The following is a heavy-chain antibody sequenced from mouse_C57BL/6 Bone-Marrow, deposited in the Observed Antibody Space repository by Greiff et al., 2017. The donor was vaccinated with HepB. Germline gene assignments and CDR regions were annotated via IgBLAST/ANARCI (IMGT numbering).Heavy chain of an antibody. V-gene: IGHV1-82*01. CDR2: IYPGDGDT. CDR3: ARSGSKSWFAY. CDR1: GYAFSSSW. Sequence: QVQLQQSGPELVKPGASVKISCKASGYAFSSSWMNWVKQRPGKGLEWIGRIYPGDGDTNYNGKFKGKATLTADNSSNTAYMQLISLTSEDSAVYFCARSGSKSWFAYWGQGTLVTVSA. D-gene: IGHD1-1*01. J-gene: IGHJ3*01.